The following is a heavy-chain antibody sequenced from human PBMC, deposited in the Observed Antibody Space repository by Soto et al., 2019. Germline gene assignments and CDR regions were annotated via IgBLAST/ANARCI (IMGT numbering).Heavy chain of an antibody. J-gene: IGHJ6*02. V-gene: IGHV3-30-3*01. D-gene: IGHD3-3*01. CDR1: GFTFSSYA. CDR3: ARDTGKEYVLRFWEWLLSGMDV. Sequence: QVQLVESGGGVVQPGRSLRLSCAASGFTFSSYAMHWVRQAPGKGLEWVAVISYDGSNKYYADSVKGRFTISRDNSKNTLYLQMNSLIAEDTAVYYCARDTGKEYVLRFWEWLLSGMDVWGQGTTVTVSS. CDR2: ISYDGSNK.